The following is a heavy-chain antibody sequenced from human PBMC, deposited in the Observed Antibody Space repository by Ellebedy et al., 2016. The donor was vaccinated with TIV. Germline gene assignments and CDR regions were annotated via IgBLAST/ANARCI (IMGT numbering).Heavy chain of an antibody. D-gene: IGHD4-17*01. Sequence: GESLKISCATSGFTFSDYYLSSIRQAPGKGLEWLSYISSSGGTIYYADSVRGRFTISRDNAKNSLYLQMNSLRAEDTAVYYCARDPGDYGDSDAFDIWGQGTMVTVTS. J-gene: IGHJ3*02. V-gene: IGHV3-11*01. CDR3: ARDPGDYGDSDAFDI. CDR1: GFTFSDYY. CDR2: ISSSGGTI.